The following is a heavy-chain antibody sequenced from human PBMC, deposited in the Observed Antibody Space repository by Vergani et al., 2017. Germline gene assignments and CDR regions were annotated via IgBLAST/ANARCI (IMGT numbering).Heavy chain of an antibody. CDR1: AFAFKDYG. J-gene: IGHJ5*02. Sequence: QGQLVESGGGVVQPGGSLRLSCAASAFAFKDYGMHWVRQAPGKGLEWVAVTWYDGNNKQYADSVKGRFTISRDNSKSTMYLQMNSLRDEDTGVYYCARDLRLLYNRFDPWGQGTLVTVSS. CDR2: TWYDGNNK. CDR3: ARDLRLLYNRFDP. V-gene: IGHV3-33*01. D-gene: IGHD5-12*01.